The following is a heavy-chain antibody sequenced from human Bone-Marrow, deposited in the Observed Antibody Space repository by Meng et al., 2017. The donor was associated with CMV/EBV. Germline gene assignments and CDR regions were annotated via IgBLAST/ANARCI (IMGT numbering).Heavy chain of an antibody. V-gene: IGHV4-38-2*02. Sequence: SETLSLTCTVSGYSISSGYYWGWIRQPPGKGLEWIGSIYHSGSTYYNLSLKSRVTISVDTSKNQFSLKLSSVTAADTAVYYCARADTAMVIGYWGQGTLVTVSS. J-gene: IGHJ4*02. CDR2: IYHSGST. CDR1: GYSISSGYY. CDR3: ARADTAMVIGY. D-gene: IGHD5-18*01.